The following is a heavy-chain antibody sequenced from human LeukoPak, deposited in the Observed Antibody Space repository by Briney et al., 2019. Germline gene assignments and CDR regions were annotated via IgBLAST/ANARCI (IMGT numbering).Heavy chain of an antibody. J-gene: IGHJ4*02. CDR2: IYHSGST. CDR3: ARQRYCSSTSCYPISFDY. D-gene: IGHD2-2*01. V-gene: IGHV4-38-2*01. Sequence: PSETLSLTCAVSGYPISSGYYWGWIRQPPGKGLEWIGSIYHSGSTYYNPSLKSRVTISVDTSKNQFSLKLSSVTVADTAVYYCARQRYCSSTSCYPISFDYWGQGTLVTVSS. CDR1: GYPISSGYY.